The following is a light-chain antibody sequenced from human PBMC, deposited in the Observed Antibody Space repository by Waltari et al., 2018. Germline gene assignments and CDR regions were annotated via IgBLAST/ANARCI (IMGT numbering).Light chain of an antibody. V-gene: IGKV1-33*01. CDR2: DAS. CDR3: QQYEDLPFT. Sequence: DIQMTQSPSSLSASVGDRVTITCQASQDINNYLNWYQQKPGKAPKLLIYDASNLETGVTSRFSGSGSGTYFTFNISRLQPEDIATFYCQQYEDLPFTFGGGTKVDIK. CDR1: QDINNY. J-gene: IGKJ4*01.